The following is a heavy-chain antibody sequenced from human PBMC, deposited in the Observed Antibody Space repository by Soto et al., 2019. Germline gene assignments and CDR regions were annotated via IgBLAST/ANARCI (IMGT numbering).Heavy chain of an antibody. V-gene: IGHV1-2*02. CDR1: GYIFTGYH. CDR2: INPNSGDT. D-gene: IGHD3-9*01. J-gene: IGHJ6*04. CDR3: ASDPRGTRGFDEMDI. Sequence: ASVKVSCKASGYIFTGYHIHWVRQAPGRGLEWMGWINPNSGDTEYAQNFQGRVTMTRDTSFNLVYMEMSGLMSDDTAVYYCASDPRGTRGFDEMDIWGEVTTVTVSS.